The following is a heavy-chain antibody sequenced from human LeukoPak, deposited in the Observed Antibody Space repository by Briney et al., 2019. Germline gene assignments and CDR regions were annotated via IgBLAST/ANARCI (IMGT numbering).Heavy chain of an antibody. CDR3: ATVFGY. V-gene: IGHV3-74*01. J-gene: IGHJ4*02. CDR2: MNQDGSDT. CDR1: GFTLSSDS. Sequence: PGGSLTPSCAVSGFTLSSDSMHWVRQAPGKGLEWVSRMNQDGSDTSYVDSVKGRFTISRENAKNTVYLQMNSLRAEDSAVYYCATVFGYWGQGTLVTVSS.